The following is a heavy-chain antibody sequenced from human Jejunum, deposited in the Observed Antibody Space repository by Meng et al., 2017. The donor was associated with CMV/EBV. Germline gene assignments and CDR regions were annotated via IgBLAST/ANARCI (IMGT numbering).Heavy chain of an antibody. Sequence: ASGFTFSSDWMNWVSQAPGKGMEWEANIKQDGGETYYVDSVKGRFTISRDNAKNSLYLQMNSLRAEDTAVYYCASCSTNCLRPFDYWGQGTLVTVSS. V-gene: IGHV3-7*01. CDR1: GFTFSSDW. J-gene: IGHJ4*02. CDR3: ASCSTNCLRPFDY. D-gene: IGHD2-2*01. CDR2: IKQDGGET.